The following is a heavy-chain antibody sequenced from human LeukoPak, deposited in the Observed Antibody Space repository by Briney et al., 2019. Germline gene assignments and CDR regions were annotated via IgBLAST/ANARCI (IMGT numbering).Heavy chain of an antibody. D-gene: IGHD4-17*01. CDR3: ATDTGHGYFES. CDR2: IRQEGIKK. Sequence: AGGSLRLSCAASGFIFSNYWMSWLRQAPGKGLEWVANIRQEGIKKNYVDSVEGRFTISRDNAQNSVYLQMTSLRAEDTAVYYCATDTGHGYFESWGQGTLVTASS. CDR1: GFIFSNYW. V-gene: IGHV3-7*01. J-gene: IGHJ4*02.